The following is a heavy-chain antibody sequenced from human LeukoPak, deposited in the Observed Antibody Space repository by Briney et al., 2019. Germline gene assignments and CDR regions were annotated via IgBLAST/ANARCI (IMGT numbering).Heavy chain of an antibody. CDR1: GGSISSSSYY. CDR2: IYYSGST. Sequence: SETLSLTCTVSGGSISSSSYYWGWIRQPPGKGLEWIGSIYYSGSTYYNPSLKSRVTISVDTSKNQFSLKLSSVTAADTAVYYCASLMKYYYDSSGYYYVFDYWGQGTLVTVSS. V-gene: IGHV4-39*07. J-gene: IGHJ4*02. D-gene: IGHD3-22*01. CDR3: ASLMKYYYDSSGYYYVFDY.